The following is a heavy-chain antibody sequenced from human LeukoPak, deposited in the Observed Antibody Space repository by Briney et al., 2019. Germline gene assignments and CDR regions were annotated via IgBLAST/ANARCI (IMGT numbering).Heavy chain of an antibody. J-gene: IGHJ2*01. V-gene: IGHV1-46*01. CDR3: ARDPGLSSGYSTGILWYFDL. CDR2: INPYCGST. D-gene: IGHD3-22*01. CDR1: GYTFTNYY. Sequence: ASVKVSCKASGYTFTNYYMHWVRQAPGQGLEWMGIINPYCGSTNYAQKFQGRVTMTRDTSTSTVYMELSSLKSEDTAVYYCARDPGLSSGYSTGILWYFDLWGRGTLVTVSS.